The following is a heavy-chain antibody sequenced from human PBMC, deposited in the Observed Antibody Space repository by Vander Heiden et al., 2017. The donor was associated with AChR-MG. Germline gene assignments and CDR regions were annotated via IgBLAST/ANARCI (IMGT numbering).Heavy chain of an antibody. CDR2: IYWDDDK. CDR3: AHRHYYYDSSRYAGASDS. CDR1: GISLNTSGEA. J-gene: IGHJ5*01. Sequence: QITLKESGPTLVKPTQTLTLTCAFSGISLNTSGEAVGWIRQPPGKALEWLSLIYWDDDKRYSPSLKSRLTITKDMSKNQVVLTMTDMDPVDTATYYCAHRHYYYDSSRYAGASDSWGQGTLVTVSS. D-gene: IGHD3-22*01. V-gene: IGHV2-5*02.